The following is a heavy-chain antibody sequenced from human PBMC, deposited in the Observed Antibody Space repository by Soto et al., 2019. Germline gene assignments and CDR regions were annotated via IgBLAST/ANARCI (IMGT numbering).Heavy chain of an antibody. D-gene: IGHD2-21*01. CDR3: STQIVEMLGTGFDV. V-gene: IGHV5-51*01. CDR1: GYSFTSYW. CDR2: IYPGDSDT. Sequence: PGESLKISCKGSGYSFTSYWIGWVRQMPGKGLEWMGIIYPGDSDTRYSPSFQGQVTISADKSLKTAYLQWNSLRASDSAMYYCSTQIVEMLGTGFDVWGQGTMVTVSS. J-gene: IGHJ3*01.